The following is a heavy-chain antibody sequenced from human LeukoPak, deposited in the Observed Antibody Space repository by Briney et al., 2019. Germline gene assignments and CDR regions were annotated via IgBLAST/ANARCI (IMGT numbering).Heavy chain of an antibody. CDR1: GFTFDNYR. J-gene: IGHJ4*02. CDR2: VNADGGNT. D-gene: IGHD1-26*01. CDR3: TKRVKYGGTWDHFAD. Sequence: GGSLRLSCVASGFTFDNYRMSWVRQAPGKGLEWVSTVNADGGNTYYADSVKGRFTISRDNSKSTLILQMNSRRVEDKALYYCTKRVKYGGTWDHFADWGQGTLVTVSS. V-gene: IGHV3-23*01.